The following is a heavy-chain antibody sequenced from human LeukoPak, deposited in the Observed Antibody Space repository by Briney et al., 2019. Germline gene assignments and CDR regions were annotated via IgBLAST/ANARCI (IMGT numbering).Heavy chain of an antibody. CDR2: IRYDGSNK. V-gene: IGHV3-30*02. J-gene: IGHJ4*02. CDR3: AKDRRWLPNFDY. CDR1: GFTFSSYG. Sequence: GGSLRLSCAASGFTFSSYGMNWVRQAPGKGLEWVAFIRYDGSNKYYADSVKGRFTISRDNSKNTLYLQMNSLRAEDTAVYYCAKDRRWLPNFDYWGQGTLVTVSS. D-gene: IGHD5-24*01.